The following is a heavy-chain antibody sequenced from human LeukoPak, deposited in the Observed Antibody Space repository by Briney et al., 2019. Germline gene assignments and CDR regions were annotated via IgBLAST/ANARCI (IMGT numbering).Heavy chain of an antibody. CDR1: GFTFSSYE. CDR3: ARDGAGYCSGGSCYGGAVDY. D-gene: IGHD2-15*01. CDR2: ISSSGSTI. J-gene: IGHJ4*02. Sequence: GGSLRLSCAASGFTFSSYEMNWVRQAPGEGLEWVSYISSSGSTIYYADSVKGRFTISRDNAKNSLYLQMNSLRAEDTAVYYCARDGAGYCSGGSCYGGAVDYWGQGTLVTVSS. V-gene: IGHV3-48*03.